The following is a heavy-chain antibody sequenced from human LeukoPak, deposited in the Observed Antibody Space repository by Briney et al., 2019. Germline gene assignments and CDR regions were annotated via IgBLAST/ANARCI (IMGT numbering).Heavy chain of an antibody. CDR2: IYYTGST. CDR3: AKSDYYGASDY. D-gene: IGHD3-10*01. J-gene: IGHJ4*02. V-gene: IGHV4-61*08. CDR1: GGSISSGGYS. Sequence: SETLSLTCAVSGGSISSGGYSWTWIRQPPGKGLEWIGYIYYTGSTDYNPSLKSRVTISVDTFRNQFSLKLTSVTAADTAIYYCAKSDYYGASDYWGQGTLVTVSS.